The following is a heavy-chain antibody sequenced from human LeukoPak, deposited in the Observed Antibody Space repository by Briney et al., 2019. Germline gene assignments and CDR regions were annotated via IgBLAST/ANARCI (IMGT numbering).Heavy chain of an antibody. D-gene: IGHD5-24*01. CDR3: ARKDPRGWLHDY. J-gene: IGHJ4*02. CDR1: GFTFSNYG. Sequence: GGSLRLSCAASGFTFSNYGMHWVRQAPGKGLEGVALIPFDGSNEHYADSVKGRFTISRDNSKNTLYLKMNSLRAEDTAVYYCARKDPRGWLHDYWGQGTLVTVSS. CDR2: IPFDGSNE. V-gene: IGHV3-30*02.